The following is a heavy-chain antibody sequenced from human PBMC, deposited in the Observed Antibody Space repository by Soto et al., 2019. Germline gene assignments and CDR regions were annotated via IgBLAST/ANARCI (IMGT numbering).Heavy chain of an antibody. V-gene: IGHV1-69*06. D-gene: IGHD6-25*01. CDR3: VRAAKRYFDY. CDR1: GGIFGSHG. Sequence: QVQLIQSEAEVKKPGSSVRVSCTASGGIFGSHGFSWVRQAPGQRLEWVGGFIPVLGPAFYAQKFQGRVTITADKSTSTAYLELTSLRSEDTAVYYCVRAAKRYFDYWGQGTLVTVSS. J-gene: IGHJ4*02. CDR2: FIPVLGPA.